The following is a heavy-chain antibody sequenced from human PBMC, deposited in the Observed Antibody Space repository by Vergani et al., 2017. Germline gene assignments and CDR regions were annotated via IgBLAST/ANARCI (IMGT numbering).Heavy chain of an antibody. CDR2: ISYDGSNK. Sequence: QVQLVESGGGVVQPGRSLRLSCAASGFTFSSYAMHWVRQAPGKGLEWVAVISYDGSNKYYADSVKGRFTISRDNSKNTLYLQMNSLRAEDTAVYYCARDLWVGEPHYGMDVWGQGTTVTVSS. J-gene: IGHJ6*02. V-gene: IGHV3-30-3*01. D-gene: IGHD3-10*01. CDR3: ARDLWVGEPHYGMDV. CDR1: GFTFSSYA.